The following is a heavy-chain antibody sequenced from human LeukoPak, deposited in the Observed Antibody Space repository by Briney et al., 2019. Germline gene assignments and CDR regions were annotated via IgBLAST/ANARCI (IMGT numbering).Heavy chain of an antibody. V-gene: IGHV1-8*01. Sequence: ASVKVSCKASGYIFTSNDINWVRQATGQGLEWMGWMNPNSGNTGYAQKFQGRVTMTRNTSISTAYMELSSLRSEDTAVYYCARVPAGTGFDYWGQGTLVTVSS. CDR1: GYIFTSND. CDR3: ARVPAGTGFDY. CDR2: MNPNSGNT. J-gene: IGHJ4*02. D-gene: IGHD6-19*01.